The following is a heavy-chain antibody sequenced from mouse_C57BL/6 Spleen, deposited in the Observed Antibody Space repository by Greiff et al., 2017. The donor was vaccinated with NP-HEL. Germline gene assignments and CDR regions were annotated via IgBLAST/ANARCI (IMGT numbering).Heavy chain of an antibody. D-gene: IGHD2-1*01. CDR3: ASLLFNWYVDV. J-gene: IGHJ1*03. Sequence: EVHLVESGGGLVQPGGSLSLSCAASGFTFTDYYMSWVRQPPGKALEWLGFIRNKANGYTTEYSASVKGRFTISRDNSQSILYLQMNALRAEDSATYYCASLLFNWYVDVWGTGTTVTVSS. CDR1: GFTFTDYY. V-gene: IGHV7-3*01. CDR2: IRNKANGYTT.